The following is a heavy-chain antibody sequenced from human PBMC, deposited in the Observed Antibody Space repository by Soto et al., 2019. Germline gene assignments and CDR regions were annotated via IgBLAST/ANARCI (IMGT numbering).Heavy chain of an antibody. J-gene: IGHJ5*02. D-gene: IGHD6-6*01. CDR2: IHNIGTT. CDR3: ERVRGSSYPPSCLDP. CDR1: GYSISSCYY. V-gene: IGHV4-38-2*01. Sequence: PSETLSLTCAVSGYSISSCYYCGLLRPPPGKGQEWLGSIHNIGTTYYPPSLKSQVTISLDTSRNQLYVRLSSVTAADTDVYYCERVRGSSYPPSCLDPWGKGTLVTVSS.